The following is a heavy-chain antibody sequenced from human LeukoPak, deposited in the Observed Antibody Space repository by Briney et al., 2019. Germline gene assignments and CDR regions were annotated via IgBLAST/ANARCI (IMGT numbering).Heavy chain of an antibody. CDR3: ARRDYGDGGNWFDP. Sequence: PSETLSLTCTVSGGSISSGGYYWSWIRQHPGKGLEWIGYIYYSGSTYYNPSLKSRVTISVDTSKNQFSLKLSSVTAADTAVYYCARRDYGDGGNWFDPWGQGTLVTVSS. CDR1: GGSISSGGYY. V-gene: IGHV4-31*03. D-gene: IGHD4-17*01. CDR2: IYYSGST. J-gene: IGHJ5*02.